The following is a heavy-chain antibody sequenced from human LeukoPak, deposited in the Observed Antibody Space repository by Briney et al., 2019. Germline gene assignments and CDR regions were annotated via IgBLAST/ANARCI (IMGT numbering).Heavy chain of an antibody. CDR3: ARDQVGGEEYDFWSGYSSLDY. Sequence: GGSLRLSCAASGFTFSSYSMNWVRQAPGKGLEWVSYISSSSSTIYYADSVKGRFTISRDNAKNSLYLQMNSLRAEDTAAYYCARDQVGGEEYDFWSGYSSLDYWGQGTLVTVSS. J-gene: IGHJ4*02. V-gene: IGHV3-48*01. CDR2: ISSSSSTI. CDR1: GFTFSSYS. D-gene: IGHD3-3*01.